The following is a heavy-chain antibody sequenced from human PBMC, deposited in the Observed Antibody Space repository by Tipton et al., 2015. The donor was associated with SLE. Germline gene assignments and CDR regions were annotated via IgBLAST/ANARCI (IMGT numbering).Heavy chain of an antibody. D-gene: IGHD6-6*01. Sequence: TLSLTCAVYGGSFSGYYWSWIRQPPGKGLEWIGEINHSGSTNYNPSLKSRVTISVDTSKNQFSLKLSSVTAADTAVYYCARDSRRIGAARPEAFDIWGQGTMVTVSS. CDR1: GGSFSGYY. CDR2: INHSGST. J-gene: IGHJ3*02. V-gene: IGHV4-34*01. CDR3: ARDSRRIGAARPEAFDI.